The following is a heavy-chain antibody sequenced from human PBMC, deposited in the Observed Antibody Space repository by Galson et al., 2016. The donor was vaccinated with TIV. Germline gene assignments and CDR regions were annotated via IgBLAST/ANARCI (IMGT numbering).Heavy chain of an antibody. CDR1: GVTFSSYA. J-gene: IGHJ6*03. D-gene: IGHD2/OR15-2a*01. CDR3: ARSNSYNFYYMAV. Sequence: SVKVSCKASGVTFSSYAISWVRQAPGQGLEWMGGLIPMFGITNYAQRFQGRVPITADGSTSTAYMELSSLRSEDTAVYYCARSNSYNFYYMAVWGQGTTVTVSS. V-gene: IGHV1-69*13. CDR2: LIPMFGIT.